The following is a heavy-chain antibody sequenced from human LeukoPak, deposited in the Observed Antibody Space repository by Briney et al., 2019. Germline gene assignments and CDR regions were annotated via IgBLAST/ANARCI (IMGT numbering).Heavy chain of an antibody. J-gene: IGHJ3*02. V-gene: IGHV3-23*01. CDR2: TVGSGSPNT. CDR1: GFTFSSYW. D-gene: IGHD6-13*01. Sequence: GGSLRLSCAASGFTFSSYWMSWVRQAPGKGLEWVSATVGSGSPNTYHADSVKGRFTISRGNSKNTLFLQMNSLRAEDTAVYYCTRRAAALDAFDIWGQGTMVTVSS. CDR3: TRRAAALDAFDI.